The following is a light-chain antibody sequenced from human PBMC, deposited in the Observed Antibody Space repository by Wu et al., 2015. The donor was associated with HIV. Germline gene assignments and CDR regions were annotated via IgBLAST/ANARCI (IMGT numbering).Light chain of an antibody. J-gene: IGKJ1*01. V-gene: IGKV3-20*01. CDR3: QQYDEWPRT. CDR2: AAS. CDR1: QSVVSGY. Sequence: EIVLTQSPGTLSLSPGESATLSCRASQSVVSGYLAWYQHRPGQAPRLLIYAASNRATGIPDRFSGSGSGTDFTLTITSIQSEDFAVYYCQQYDEWPRTFGQGTKVEFK.